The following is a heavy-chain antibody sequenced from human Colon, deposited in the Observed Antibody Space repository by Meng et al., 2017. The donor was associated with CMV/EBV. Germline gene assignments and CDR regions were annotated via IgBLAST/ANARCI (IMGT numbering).Heavy chain of an antibody. D-gene: IGHD2-2*01. CDR1: GFTFNSYG. J-gene: IGHJ4*02. V-gene: IGHV3-30*02. Sequence: GGSLRLSCAASGFTFNSYGMHWVRQAPGKGLEWVAFIRFNAKDHFYSGFVKGRFTISRENAMSTMYLQMDDLRPDDTAVYYCAKKEASAPLDYWGQGTLVTVSS. CDR2: IRFNAKDH. CDR3: AKKEASAPLDY.